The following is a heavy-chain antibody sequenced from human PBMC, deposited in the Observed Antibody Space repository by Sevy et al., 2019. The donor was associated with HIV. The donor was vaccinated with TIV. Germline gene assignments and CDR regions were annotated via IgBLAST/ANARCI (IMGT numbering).Heavy chain of an antibody. J-gene: IGHJ1*01. D-gene: IGHD3-22*01. CDR2: IYYSGST. V-gene: IGHV4-39*01. CDR3: ARPDDSTSD. CDR1: GGSISSSSYY. Sequence: SETLSLTCTVSGGSISSSSYYWGWIRQPPGKGLEWMGSIYYSGSTYYNPSLKSRVTISVDTSKNQFSLKLSSVTAADTAVYYCARPDDSTSDWGQGTLVTVSS.